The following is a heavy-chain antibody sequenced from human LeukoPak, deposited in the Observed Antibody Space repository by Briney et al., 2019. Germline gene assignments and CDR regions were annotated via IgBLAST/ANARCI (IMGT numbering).Heavy chain of an antibody. V-gene: IGHV4-59*01. CDR1: GGSISSYY. CDR2: IYYSGST. CDR3: ACLTTADAFDI. J-gene: IGHJ3*02. D-gene: IGHD3-22*01. Sequence: SETLSLTCTVSGGSISSYYWTWIRQPPGKGLEWIGYIYYSGSTNYNPSLKSRVTISVDTSKNQFSLKLSSVTAADTAVYYCACLTTADAFDIWGQGTMVTVSS.